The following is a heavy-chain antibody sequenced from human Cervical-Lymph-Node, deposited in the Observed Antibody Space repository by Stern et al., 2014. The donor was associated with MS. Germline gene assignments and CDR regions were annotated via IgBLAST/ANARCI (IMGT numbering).Heavy chain of an antibody. D-gene: IGHD1-1*01. J-gene: IGHJ4*02. Sequence: QVQLVQSGAEVKKPGSSVKVYCKASGGTFTTSAIIWVRQAVGQGLEWMGGIIPIFGTANYAPRFQGRVTITADRSTSTVYMELSSLRSDDTAVFYCARVSGTGMFYFDYWGQGTLVTVSS. CDR2: IIPIFGTA. V-gene: IGHV1-69*06. CDR1: GGTFTTSA. CDR3: ARVSGTGMFYFDY.